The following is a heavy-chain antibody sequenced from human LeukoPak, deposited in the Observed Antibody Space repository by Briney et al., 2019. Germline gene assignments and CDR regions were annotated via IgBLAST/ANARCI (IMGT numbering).Heavy chain of an antibody. Sequence: PGRSLRLSCAASGFTFSSYGMHWVRQALGKGLEWVAVIWYDGSNKYYADSVKGRFTISRDNSKNTLYLQMNSLRAEDTAVYYCARTNLWFGDQWGAFDIWGQGTMVTVSS. J-gene: IGHJ3*02. CDR1: GFTFSSYG. CDR3: ARTNLWFGDQWGAFDI. D-gene: IGHD3-10*01. V-gene: IGHV3-33*01. CDR2: IWYDGSNK.